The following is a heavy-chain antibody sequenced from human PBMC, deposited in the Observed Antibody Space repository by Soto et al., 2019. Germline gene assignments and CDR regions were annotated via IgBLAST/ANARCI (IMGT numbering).Heavy chain of an antibody. D-gene: IGHD6-6*01. CDR3: ARFGYSSSGSSDY. CDR1: GYSFSTSW. Sequence: GESLKISCKASGYSFSTSWMGWVRQLPGKGLEWMGIIYPGDSDSRYGPSFQGQVTISADKSISTAYLQWSSLKASDTAMYYCARFGYSSSGSSDYWGQGTLVTVSS. CDR2: IYPGDSDS. J-gene: IGHJ4*02. V-gene: IGHV5-51*01.